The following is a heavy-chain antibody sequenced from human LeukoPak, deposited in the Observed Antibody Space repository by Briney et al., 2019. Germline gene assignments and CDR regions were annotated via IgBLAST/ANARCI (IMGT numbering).Heavy chain of an antibody. CDR1: GESFSDYY. D-gene: IGHD3-9*01. J-gene: IGHJ4*02. CDR3: ARGPRVTGYYWLNY. V-gene: IGHV4-34*01. CDR2: ITQSGIT. Sequence: SETLSLTCAVYGESFSDYYWTWIRQPPGKGLEWIGEITQSGITNFNPSLKSRVNISVDTYKNHISLNLSSVTAAYTAVCYCARGPRVTGYYWLNYWGQGTLVTVSS.